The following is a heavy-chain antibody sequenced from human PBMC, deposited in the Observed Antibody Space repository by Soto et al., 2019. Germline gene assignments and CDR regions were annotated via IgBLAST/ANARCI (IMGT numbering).Heavy chain of an antibody. CDR3: ANARHWNDFDY. Sequence: EVQLVESGGGLVQPGRSLRLSCAASGFTFDDYAMHWVRQAPGKGLEWVSGISWNSGSIGYADSVKGRFTISRDNAKNSLYLQMNSLKAEDTALYYCANARHWNDFDYWGQGTLVTVSS. D-gene: IGHD1-1*01. CDR2: ISWNSGSI. CDR1: GFTFDDYA. V-gene: IGHV3-9*01. J-gene: IGHJ4*02.